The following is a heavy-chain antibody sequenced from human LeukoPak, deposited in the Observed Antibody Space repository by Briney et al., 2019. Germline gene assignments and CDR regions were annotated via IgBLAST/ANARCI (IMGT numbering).Heavy chain of an antibody. J-gene: IGHJ4*02. CDR2: ISYDGSNK. CDR3: ASGSDPFDY. Sequence: GGSLRLSCAASGFTFSSYAMRWVRQAPGKGLEWVAVISYDGSNKYYADSVKGRFTISRDNSKNTLYLQMNSLRAEDTAVYYCASGSDPFDYWGQGTLVTVSS. CDR1: GFTFSSYA. V-gene: IGHV3-30-3*01. D-gene: IGHD3-10*01.